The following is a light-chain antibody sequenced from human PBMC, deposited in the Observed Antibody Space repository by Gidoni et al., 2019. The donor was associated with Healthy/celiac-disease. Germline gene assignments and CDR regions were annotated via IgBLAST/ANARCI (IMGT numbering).Light chain of an antibody. Sequence: QSVLTQPPSVSAAPGHKVTISCSGSSSNLGNNYVSWYQQLPGTAPKLLIYDNNKRPSGIPDRFSGSKSGTSATLGITGLQTGDEADYYCGTWDSSLSAGRVFGGGTKLTVL. J-gene: IGLJ2*01. CDR2: DNN. CDR3: GTWDSSLSAGRV. V-gene: IGLV1-51*01. CDR1: SSNLGNNY.